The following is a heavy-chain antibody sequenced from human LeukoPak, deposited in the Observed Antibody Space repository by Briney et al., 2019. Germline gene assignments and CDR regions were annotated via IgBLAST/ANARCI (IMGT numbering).Heavy chain of an antibody. CDR3: ARDRSRVLRFLEWLSEFDI. CDR1: GFTFDDYA. CDR2: ISWDGGST. J-gene: IGHJ3*02. Sequence: GGSLRLSCAASGFTFDDYAMHWVRQAPGKGLEWVSLISWDGGSTYYADSVKGRFTISRDNAKNSLYLQMNSLRAEDTAVYYCARDRSRVLRFLEWLSEFDIWGQGTMVTVSS. V-gene: IGHV3-43D*03. D-gene: IGHD3-3*01.